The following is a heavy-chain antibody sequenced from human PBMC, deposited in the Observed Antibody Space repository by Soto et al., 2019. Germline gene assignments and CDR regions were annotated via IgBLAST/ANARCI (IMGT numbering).Heavy chain of an antibody. CDR3: ARGWDLRGYSYGAGGHDY. J-gene: IGHJ4*02. D-gene: IGHD5-18*01. CDR1: GYTFTSYY. V-gene: IGHV1-46*01. CDR2: INPSGGST. Sequence: QVQLVQSGAEVKKPGASVKVSCKASGYTFTSYYMHWVRQAPGQGLEWMGIINPSGGSTSYAQKFQGRVTMTRDTSTSTVYMELSSLRSEDTAVYYCARGWDLRGYSYGAGGHDYWGQGTLVTVSS.